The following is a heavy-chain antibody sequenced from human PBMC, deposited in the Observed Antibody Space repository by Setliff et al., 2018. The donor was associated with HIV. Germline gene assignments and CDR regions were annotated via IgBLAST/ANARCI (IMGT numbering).Heavy chain of an antibody. CDR2: IRSKVYGGTT. V-gene: IGHV3-49*04. CDR1: GFTFGDYR. J-gene: IGHJ4*02. CDR3: SRDDLYGGNSFDY. D-gene: IGHD4-17*01. Sequence: GGSLRLSCTTSGFTFGDYRMSWVRQAPGKGLEWVGFIRSKVYGGTTEYAASVKGRFTISRDDSKSIAYLQMNSLKTEDTAVYYCSRDDLYGGNSFDYWGQGTLVTVSS.